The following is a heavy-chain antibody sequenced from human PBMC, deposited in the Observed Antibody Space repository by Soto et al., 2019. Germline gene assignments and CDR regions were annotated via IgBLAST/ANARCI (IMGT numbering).Heavy chain of an antibody. J-gene: IGHJ6*02. D-gene: IGHD3-3*01. V-gene: IGHV3-15*01. CDR1: GFTFSNAW. Sequence: LRLSCAASGFTFSNAWMSWVRQAPGKGLEWVGRIKSKTDGGTTDYAAPVKGRFTISRDDSKNTLYLQMNSLKTEDTAVYYCTTGLSGTYDFWSGYYFYYYYYGMDVWGQGTTVTVSS. CDR3: TTGLSGTYDFWSGYYFYYYYYGMDV. CDR2: IKSKTDGGTT.